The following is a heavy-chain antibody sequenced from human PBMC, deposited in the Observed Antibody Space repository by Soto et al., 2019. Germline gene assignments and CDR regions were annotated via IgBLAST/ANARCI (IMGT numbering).Heavy chain of an antibody. D-gene: IGHD6-13*01. Sequence: RESLKISCKGSGYSFTSYWISWVRQMPGKGLEWMGRIDPSDSYTNYSPSFQGHVTISADKSISTAYLQWSSLKASDTAMYYCARLSEAAAGTNGMDVWGQGXTVTVYS. V-gene: IGHV5-10-1*01. J-gene: IGHJ6*02. CDR2: IDPSDSYT. CDR1: GYSFTSYW. CDR3: ARLSEAAAGTNGMDV.